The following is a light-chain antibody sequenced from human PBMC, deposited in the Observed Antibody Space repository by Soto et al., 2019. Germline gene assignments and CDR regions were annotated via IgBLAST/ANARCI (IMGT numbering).Light chain of an antibody. CDR2: DAS. CDR1: QSVSSY. J-gene: IGKJ1*01. Sequence: EIVLTQSPATLSLSPGERATLSCRASQSVSSYLGWYQQKPGQAPRLLIYDASNRATGIPARFSGSGSGTDFTLTISSLEPEDFALYYCQQRSNSPPTFGQGTKVEIK. CDR3: QQRSNSPPT. V-gene: IGKV3-11*01.